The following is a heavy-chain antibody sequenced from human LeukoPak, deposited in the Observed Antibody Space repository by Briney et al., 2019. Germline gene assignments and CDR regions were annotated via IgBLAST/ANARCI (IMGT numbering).Heavy chain of an antibody. CDR3: ATDGYSNRRPYYYYGMDV. D-gene: IGHD4-11*01. CDR1: GYTLTELS. V-gene: IGHV1-24*01. J-gene: IGHJ6*02. Sequence: ASVKVSCKVSGYTLTELSMHWVRQAPGKGLEWMGGFDPEDGETIYAQKFQGRVTMTEDTSTDTAYMELSSLRSEDTAVYYCATDGYSNRRPYYYYGMDVWGQGTTVTVSS. CDR2: FDPEDGET.